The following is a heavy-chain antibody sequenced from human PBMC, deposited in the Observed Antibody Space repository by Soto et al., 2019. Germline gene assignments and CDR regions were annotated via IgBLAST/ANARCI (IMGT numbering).Heavy chain of an antibody. CDR2: IYPGDSDT. CDR1: GYSFTSYW. J-gene: IGHJ6*02. CDR3: ARAPYSSSPAGILYYYGMDV. D-gene: IGHD6-6*01. Sequence: PGESLKISCKGSGYSFTSYWIGWVRQMPGKGLEWMGIIYPGDSDTRYSPSFQGQVTISADKSISTAYLQWSSLKASDTAMYYCARAPYSSSPAGILYYYGMDVWGQGTTVTVYS. V-gene: IGHV5-51*01.